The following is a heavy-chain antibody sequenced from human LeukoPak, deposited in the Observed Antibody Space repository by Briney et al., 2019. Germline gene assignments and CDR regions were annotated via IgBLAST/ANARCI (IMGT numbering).Heavy chain of an antibody. J-gene: IGHJ4*02. D-gene: IGHD3-9*01. Sequence: PGGSLRLSCAASGFTFSSHDMHWVRQAPGKGLEWVAAISYDGSKQLYADSVKGRFTVSRDNSKNTLNLQMNSQRDEDTAVYYCAKDGARYLLTYYFEYWGQGTLVTVSS. CDR3: AKDGARYLLTYYFEY. CDR2: ISYDGSKQ. CDR1: GFTFSSHD. V-gene: IGHV3-30*18.